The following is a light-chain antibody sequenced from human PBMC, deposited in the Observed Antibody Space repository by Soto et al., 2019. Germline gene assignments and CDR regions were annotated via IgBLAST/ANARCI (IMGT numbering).Light chain of an antibody. V-gene: IGKV1-39*01. Sequence: DIQMPQSPSSLSASMGDRVTITCRASQSISRSLNWYRQKPGKAPKLLIYAASSLQSGVPSRFSGSGSGTDFTLTISSLQPEDFATYYCQQSYSTFPTFGQGTKLEI. CDR2: AAS. CDR3: QQSYSTFPT. CDR1: QSISRS. J-gene: IGKJ2*01.